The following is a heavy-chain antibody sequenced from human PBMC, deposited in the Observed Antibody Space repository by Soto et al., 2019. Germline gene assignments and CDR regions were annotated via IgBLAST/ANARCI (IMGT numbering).Heavy chain of an antibody. Sequence: QVQLVQSVAEVKKPGSSVKVSCKASGDSFSSYAISWVRQAPGHGLEWMGRIIPIFGTPNYAQRVEGRVTITADESTSTDNMELSSLRSDDTAVYYCATGSNDSETSALAYWGQGTLVTVSS. V-gene: IGHV1-69*01. CDR2: IIPIFGTP. J-gene: IGHJ4*02. D-gene: IGHD1-26*01. CDR3: ATGSNDSETSALAY. CDR1: GDSFSSYA.